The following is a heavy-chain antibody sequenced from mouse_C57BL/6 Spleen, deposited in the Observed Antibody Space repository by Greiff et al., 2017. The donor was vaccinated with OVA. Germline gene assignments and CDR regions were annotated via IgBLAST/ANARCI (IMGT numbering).Heavy chain of an antibody. CDR2: INYDGSST. D-gene: IGHD2-1*01. CDR3: ARRGGPNYGKGDWYFDV. Sequence: EVMLVESEGGLVQPGSSMKLSCTASGFTFSDYYMAWVRQVPEKGLEWVANINYDGSSTYYLDSLKSRFIISRYNAKNILYLQMSSLKSEDTATYYCARRGGPNYGKGDWYFDVWGTGTTVTVSS. CDR1: GFTFSDYY. V-gene: IGHV5-16*01. J-gene: IGHJ1*03.